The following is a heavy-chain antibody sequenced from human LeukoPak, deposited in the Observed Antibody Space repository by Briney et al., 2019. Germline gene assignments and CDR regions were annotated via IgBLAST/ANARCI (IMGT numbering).Heavy chain of an antibody. J-gene: IGHJ3*02. D-gene: IGHD2-15*01. Sequence: ASVKVSCEASGYTFTVYYIHWLRQAPGQGLEWMGWVIPNSGGTNSAQNFEDRVTMTRDTSINTAYMELSSLTYDDTAVYYCARGVLLQGRGAFDIWGQGTMVTVSS. CDR2: VIPNSGGT. CDR3: ARGVLLQGRGAFDI. V-gene: IGHV1-2*02. CDR1: GYTFTVYY.